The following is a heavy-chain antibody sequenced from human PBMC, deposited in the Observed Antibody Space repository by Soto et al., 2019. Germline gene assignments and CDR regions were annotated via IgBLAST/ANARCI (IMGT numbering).Heavy chain of an antibody. Sequence: SVKVSCKASGGTFSSYAISWVRQAPGQGLEWMGGIIPIFGTANYAQKFQGRVTITADESTSTAYMELSSLRSEDTAVYYCAREDLTPIAAAAPTYYYYYGMDVWGQGTTVTVSS. CDR2: IIPIFGTA. D-gene: IGHD6-13*01. CDR3: AREDLTPIAAAAPTYYYYYGMDV. CDR1: GGTFSSYA. V-gene: IGHV1-69*13. J-gene: IGHJ6*02.